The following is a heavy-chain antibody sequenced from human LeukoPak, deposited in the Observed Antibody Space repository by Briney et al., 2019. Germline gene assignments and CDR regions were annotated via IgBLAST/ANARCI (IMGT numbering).Heavy chain of an antibody. D-gene: IGHD2-2*01. V-gene: IGHV3-48*01. CDR3: ARGIPYCSSTSCYESLYGMDV. J-gene: IGHJ6*02. CDR1: GFTFSRKT. CDR2: ISSDGGTI. Sequence: GSLRLSCAASGFTFSRKTMNWVRQAPGKGLEWVSYISSDGGTIYYADSVRGRFTISRDNAKNSLYLQMNSLRAEDTAVYYCARGIPYCSSTSCYESLYGMDVWGQGTTVTVSS.